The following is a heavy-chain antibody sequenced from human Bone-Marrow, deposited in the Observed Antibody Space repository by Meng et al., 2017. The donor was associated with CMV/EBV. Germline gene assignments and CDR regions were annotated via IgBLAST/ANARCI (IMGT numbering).Heavy chain of an antibody. J-gene: IGHJ4*02. Sequence: SVKVSCKASGGTFSSYAISWVRQAPGQGLEWMGGIIPIFGTANYAQKFQGRVTITTDEYTSTAYMELSSLRSEDTAVYYCRFYTAMVTGFDYWGQGTLVTVSS. D-gene: IGHD5-18*01. CDR3: RFYTAMVTGFDY. V-gene: IGHV1-69*05. CDR1: GGTFSSYA. CDR2: IIPIFGTA.